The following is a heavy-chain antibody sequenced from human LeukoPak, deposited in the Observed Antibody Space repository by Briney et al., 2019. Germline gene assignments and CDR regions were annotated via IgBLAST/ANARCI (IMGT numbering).Heavy chain of an antibody. D-gene: IGHD3-10*01. CDR3: ARDRGVSPLDY. J-gene: IGHJ4*02. V-gene: IGHV3-33*01. CDR2: IWYDSSNK. CDR1: GFTFSSYG. Sequence: PGGSLRLSCAASGFTFSSYGMHWVRQAPGKGLEWVAVIWYDSSNKYYAGSVKGRFTISRDNSKNTLYLQMNSLRAEDTAVYYCARDRGVSPLDYWGQGTLVTVSS.